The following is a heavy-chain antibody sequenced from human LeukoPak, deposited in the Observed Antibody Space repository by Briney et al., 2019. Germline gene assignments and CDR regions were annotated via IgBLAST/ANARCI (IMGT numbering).Heavy chain of an antibody. J-gene: IGHJ5*02. CDR3: ASGGFGGKNWFDP. CDR2: INHSGST. Sequence: SETLSLTCAVYGGSFSGYYWSWIRQPPGKGLEWIGEINHSGSTNYNPSLKSRVTISVDTSKNQFSLKLSSVTAADTAVYYCASGGFGGKNWFDPWGQGTLVTVSS. D-gene: IGHD3-10*01. CDR1: GGSFSGYY. V-gene: IGHV4-34*01.